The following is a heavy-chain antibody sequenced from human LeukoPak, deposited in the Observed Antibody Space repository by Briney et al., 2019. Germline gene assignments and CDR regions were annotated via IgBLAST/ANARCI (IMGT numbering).Heavy chain of an antibody. CDR3: ARGPPSAFLYN. J-gene: IGHJ4*02. D-gene: IGHD2/OR15-2a*01. Sequence: SETLSLTCAVYGGSFSGYYWRWIRQPPGKGLEWIGEIYHSGSTNYHPSLMSRVPKSVDTSKNQFSLSLSAVTAADTAVYYGARGPPSAFLYNWGQGTLVTVSS. V-gene: IGHV4-34*01. CDR1: GGSFSGYY. CDR2: IYHSGST.